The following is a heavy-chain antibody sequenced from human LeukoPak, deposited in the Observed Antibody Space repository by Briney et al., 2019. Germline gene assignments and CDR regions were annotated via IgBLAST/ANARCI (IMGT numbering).Heavy chain of an antibody. J-gene: IGHJ4*02. V-gene: IGHV4-39*02. CDR3: VAEVEAADSPLGVLNFDS. Sequence: SETLSLNCAVTGASITNEDFYWGWIRQPPGKRLQWVGPISSIRPTYSSPSLSNRLTISVDTSKNHPSLKLTSVTGADTAVYYCVAEVEAADSPLGVLNFDSWGQG. D-gene: IGHD6-6*01. CDR1: GASITNEDFY. CDR2: ISSIRPT.